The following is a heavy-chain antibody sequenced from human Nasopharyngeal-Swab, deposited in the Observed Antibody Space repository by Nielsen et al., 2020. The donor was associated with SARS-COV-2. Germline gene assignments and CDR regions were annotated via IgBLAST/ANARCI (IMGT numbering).Heavy chain of an antibody. CDR3: ARDFDSWNDLDS. V-gene: IGHV3-11*01. J-gene: IGHJ4*02. CDR2: ISSSGSTL. Sequence: GGSLRLSCAASGFTFSDYYMSWIRQAPGKGLEWVSYISSSGSTLNNVDSVKGRFTISRDNAKKALYLQMNSLRAEDTAIYYCARDFDSWNDLDSWGQGTLVSVSS. D-gene: IGHD1-20*01. CDR1: GFTFSDYY.